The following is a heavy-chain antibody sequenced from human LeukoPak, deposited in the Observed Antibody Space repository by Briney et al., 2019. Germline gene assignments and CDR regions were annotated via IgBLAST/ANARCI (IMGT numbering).Heavy chain of an antibody. Sequence: SETLSLTCTVSGYSISSGYYWGWIRQPPGKGLEWIGSIYHSGSTYYNPSLKSRVTISVDTSKNQFSLKLSSVTAADTAVYYCAGGRGWSIATNLYYFDYWGQGTLVTVSS. V-gene: IGHV4-38-2*02. CDR3: AGGRGWSIATNLYYFDY. CDR2: IYHSGST. D-gene: IGHD6-6*01. CDR1: GYSISSGYY. J-gene: IGHJ4*02.